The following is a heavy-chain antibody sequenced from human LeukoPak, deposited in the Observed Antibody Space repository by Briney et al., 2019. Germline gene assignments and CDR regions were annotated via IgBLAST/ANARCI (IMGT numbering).Heavy chain of an antibody. J-gene: IGHJ4*02. Sequence: PGGSLRLSCAASGFTFSSYWMHWVRQAPGKGPVWVSRINGNGSSTDYADSVKGRFTISRDNAKNTLYLQMNSLRAEDTAVYYCARLSYRPESSIAARPYDYWGQGTLVTVSS. CDR1: GFTFSSYW. D-gene: IGHD6-6*01. CDR3: ARLSYRPESSIAARPYDY. V-gene: IGHV3-74*01. CDR2: INGNGSST.